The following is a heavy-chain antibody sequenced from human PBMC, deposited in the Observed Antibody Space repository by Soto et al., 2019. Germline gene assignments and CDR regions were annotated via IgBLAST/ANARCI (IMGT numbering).Heavy chain of an antibody. CDR2: IIPIFGTA. CDR3: ARGRRGDSSGLTDY. J-gene: IGHJ4*02. Sequence: QVQLVQSGAEVKKPGSSVKVSCKASGGTFSSYAISWVRQAPGQGLEWMGGIIPIFGTANYAQKFQGRVTFIATEYXSTAYMELSSLRSEDTAVYYWARGRRGDSSGLTDYWGQGTLVTVSS. D-gene: IGHD3-22*01. V-gene: IGHV1-69*12. CDR1: GGTFSSYA.